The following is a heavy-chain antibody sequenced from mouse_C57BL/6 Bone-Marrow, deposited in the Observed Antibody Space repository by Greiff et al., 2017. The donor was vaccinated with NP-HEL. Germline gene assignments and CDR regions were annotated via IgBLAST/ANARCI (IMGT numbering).Heavy chain of an antibody. CDR1: GFTFSSYG. CDR3: ARHRSNYDY. Sequence: EVKLMESGGDLVKPGGSLKLSCAASGFTFSSYGMSWVRQTPDQRLEWVATISSGGSYTYYPDSVKGRFTISRDNAKNTLYLQMSSLKSKHTAMYYCARHRSNYDYWGQGTTLTVSS. D-gene: IGHD5-1*01. V-gene: IGHV5-6*01. J-gene: IGHJ2*01. CDR2: ISSGGSYT.